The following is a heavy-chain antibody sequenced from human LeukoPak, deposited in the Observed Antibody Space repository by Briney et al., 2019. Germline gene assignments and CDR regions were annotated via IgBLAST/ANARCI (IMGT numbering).Heavy chain of an antibody. D-gene: IGHD3-10*01. CDR2: IYPGDSRT. J-gene: IGHJ3*01. CDR3: ATHYDSGNDPHAFDV. Sequence: GESLKISRKGSGYSVTTYWIAWVRQMPGKGPEWMGIIYPGDSRTRYSPSFQGQVTFSADKSSITAYLQWSSLKASDTAMYYCATHYDSGNDPHAFDVWGQGTMVTVST. V-gene: IGHV5-51*01. CDR1: GYSVTTYW.